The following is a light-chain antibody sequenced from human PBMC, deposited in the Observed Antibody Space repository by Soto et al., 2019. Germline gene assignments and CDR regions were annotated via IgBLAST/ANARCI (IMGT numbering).Light chain of an antibody. CDR3: CSYAGSSTFERGNNV. Sequence: QSVLTQPASVSGSPGQSITISCTGTSSDVGSYNLVSWYQQHPGKAPKLMIDEGSKRPSGVSNRFSGSKSGNTASLTISGLQAEDEADYYCCSYAGSSTFERGNNVFGTGTKLTVL. CDR1: SSDVGSYNL. J-gene: IGLJ1*01. V-gene: IGLV2-23*03. CDR2: EGS.